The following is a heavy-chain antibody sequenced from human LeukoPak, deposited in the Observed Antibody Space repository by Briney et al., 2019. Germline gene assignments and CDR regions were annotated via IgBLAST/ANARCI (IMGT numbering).Heavy chain of an antibody. J-gene: IGHJ6*02. CDR2: ISGSGGST. Sequence: GGSLRLSCAASGFTFSSYAMSWVRQAPGKGLEWVSAISGSGGSTYYADSVKGRFTISRDNSKNTLYLQMNSLRAEDTAVYYCAKDIEVVAARIYYYYGMDVWGQGTTVTVSS. CDR1: GFTFSSYA. V-gene: IGHV3-23*01. CDR3: AKDIEVVAARIYYYYGMDV. D-gene: IGHD2-15*01.